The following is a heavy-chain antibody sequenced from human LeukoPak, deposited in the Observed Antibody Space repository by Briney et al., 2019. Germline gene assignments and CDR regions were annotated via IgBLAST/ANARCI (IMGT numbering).Heavy chain of an antibody. V-gene: IGHV4-4*09. D-gene: IGHD6-19*01. CDR1: GGSVSSYY. J-gene: IGHJ2*01. CDR3: ARFHSGPSGLDVLWYFDL. Sequence: SETLSLTCTVSGGSVSSYYWSWIRQPPGKGLEWIGYIYNSESTNYNSSLQSRVTMSLDTSKNQLFLKLSSVTAADTAVYYCARFHSGPSGLDVLWYFDLWGRGTLVTVSS. CDR2: IYNSEST.